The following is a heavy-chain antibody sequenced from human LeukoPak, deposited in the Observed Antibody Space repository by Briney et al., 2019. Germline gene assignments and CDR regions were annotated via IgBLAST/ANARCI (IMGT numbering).Heavy chain of an antibody. V-gene: IGHV3-48*03. CDR1: GFTFSSYE. CDR2: ISSSGSTI. J-gene: IGHJ4*02. Sequence: GGSLRLSCAASGFTFSSYEMNWVRQAPGKGLEWVSYISSSGSTIYYADSVKGRFTISRDNAKNSLYLQMNSPRAEDTAVYYCAKRPRGNYLDPFDYWGQGTLVTVSS. D-gene: IGHD3-10*01. CDR3: AKRPRGNYLDPFDY.